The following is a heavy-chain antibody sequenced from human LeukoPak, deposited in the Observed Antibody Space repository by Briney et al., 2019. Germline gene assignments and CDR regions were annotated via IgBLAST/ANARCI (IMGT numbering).Heavy chain of an antibody. CDR2: IYYSGST. D-gene: IGHD4-17*01. CDR1: GGSISSYY. Sequence: SETLSLTCIVSGGSISSYYWSWIRQPPGKGLEWIGYIYYSGSTNYNPSLKSRVTISLDTSKNQFSLKLSSVTAADTAVYFCARQYGSLRSLDYWGQGTLVTVSS. CDR3: ARQYGSLRSLDY. J-gene: IGHJ4*02. V-gene: IGHV4-59*08.